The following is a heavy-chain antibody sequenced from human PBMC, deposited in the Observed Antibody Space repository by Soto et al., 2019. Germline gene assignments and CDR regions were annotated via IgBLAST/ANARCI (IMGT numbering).Heavy chain of an antibody. CDR2: IYWDDDK. CDR1: GFSLSTSGVG. J-gene: IGHJ4*02. Sequence: QITLKESGPTLVKPTQTLTLTCTFSGFSLSTSGVGVGWIRQPPGKALEWLALIYWDDDKRYSPSLKSRLTITKDTSKNQVVLTMTNMDPVDTATYYCVHTLNYIWGSYRYKSEYYFDYWGQGTLVTVSS. D-gene: IGHD3-16*02. V-gene: IGHV2-5*02. CDR3: VHTLNYIWGSYRYKSEYYFDY.